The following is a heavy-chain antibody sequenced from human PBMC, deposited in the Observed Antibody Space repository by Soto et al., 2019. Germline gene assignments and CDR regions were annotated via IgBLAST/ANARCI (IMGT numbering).Heavy chain of an antibody. CDR2: ISSSSSYI. CDR3: AGGDNWYYDYYYDAMDV. Sequence: GESLRHSNAASGFTFSSYSMNGVRQAPGQGLEWVSSISSSSSYIYYADSVKGRFTISRDNAKNSLYLQMNSLRAEDTAVYYCAGGDNWYYDYYYDAMDVCGQGTTVIVSS. CDR1: GFTFSSYS. D-gene: IGHD1-7*01. V-gene: IGHV3-21*01. J-gene: IGHJ6*02.